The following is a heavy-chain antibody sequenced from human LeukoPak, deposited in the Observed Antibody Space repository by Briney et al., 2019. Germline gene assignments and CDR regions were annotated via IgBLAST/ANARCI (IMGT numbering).Heavy chain of an antibody. CDR3: ARDSGSSWREGLNY. CDR1: TFTFSSDS. D-gene: IGHD6-13*01. Sequence: GGSLRLSCAASTFTFSSDSMNWVRQAPGKGLEWVSSISSSSDYIYYADSVKGRFTISRDNAKNSLYVQMNSLRVEDSAVYYCARDSGSSWREGLNYWGQGTLVTVSS. CDR2: ISSSSDYI. V-gene: IGHV3-21*01. J-gene: IGHJ4*02.